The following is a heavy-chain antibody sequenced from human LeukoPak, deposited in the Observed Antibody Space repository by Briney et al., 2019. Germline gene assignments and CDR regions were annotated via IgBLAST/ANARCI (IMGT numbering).Heavy chain of an antibody. CDR2: INPNSGGT. Sequence: ASVKVSCKASGYTFTGYYMHWVRQAPGQGLEWMGWINPNSGGTNYAQKFQGRVTMTRDTSISTAYMELSRLRSDDTAVYYCARAVEDGLGSLQYNWFDPWGQGTLVTVSS. V-gene: IGHV1-2*02. J-gene: IGHJ5*02. CDR3: ARAVEDGLGSLQYNWFDP. D-gene: IGHD3-10*01. CDR1: GYTFTGYY.